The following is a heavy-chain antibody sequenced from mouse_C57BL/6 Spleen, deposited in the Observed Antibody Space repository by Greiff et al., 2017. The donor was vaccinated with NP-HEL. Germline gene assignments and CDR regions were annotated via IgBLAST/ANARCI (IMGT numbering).Heavy chain of an antibody. Sequence: VQLQQSGAELVKPGASVKLSCKASGYTFTSYWMQWVKQRPGQGLEWIGEIDPSDSYTNYNQKFKGKATLTVDTSSSTAYMQLSSLTAEDSAVYYCARVDYYGSSLFAYWGQGTLVTVSA. V-gene: IGHV1-50*01. CDR1: GYTFTSYW. CDR3: ARVDYYGSSLFAY. CDR2: IDPSDSYT. J-gene: IGHJ3*01. D-gene: IGHD1-1*01.